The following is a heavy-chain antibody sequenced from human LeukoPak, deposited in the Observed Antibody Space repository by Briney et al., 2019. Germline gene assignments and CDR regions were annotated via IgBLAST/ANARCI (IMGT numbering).Heavy chain of an antibody. V-gene: IGHV3-23*01. J-gene: IGHJ4*02. CDR1: GFTFSSYA. D-gene: IGHD2-8*01. Sequence: PGGSLRLSCAASGFTFSSYAMSWVCQAPGKGLEWVSAISGSGGSTYYADSVKGRFTISRDNSKNTLYLQMNSLRAEDTAVYYCAKDLGNGSNYFDYWGQGTLVTVSS. CDR2: ISGSGGST. CDR3: AKDLGNGSNYFDY.